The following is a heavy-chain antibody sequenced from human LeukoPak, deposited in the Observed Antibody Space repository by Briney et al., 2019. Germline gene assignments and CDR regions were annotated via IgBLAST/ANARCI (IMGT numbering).Heavy chain of an antibody. CDR1: GYSISSSNW. D-gene: IGHD3-10*01. J-gene: IGHJ2*01. CDR3: ARNRGLPPSLVVRGVTPNWYFDL. Sequence: SETLSLTCAVSGYSISSSNWWGWIRQPPGKGLEWIGYIYYSGSTYYNPSLKSRVTMSVDTSKNQFSLKLSSVTAVDTAVYYCARNRGLPPSLVVRGVTPNWYFDLWGRGTLVTVSS. V-gene: IGHV4-28*01. CDR2: IYYSGST.